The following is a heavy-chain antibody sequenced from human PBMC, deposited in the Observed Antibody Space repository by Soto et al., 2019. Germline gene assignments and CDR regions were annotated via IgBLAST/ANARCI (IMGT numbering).Heavy chain of an antibody. Sequence: ASVKVSCKVSGYTFTSYGVTWVRQAPGQGLEWMGWISAYNGNTNYAQKLQGRVTMTTDTSTSTAYMELRSPRSDDTAVYYCARKGLGGSDYYYGLDVWGQGTTVTFSS. CDR2: ISAYNGNT. CDR3: ARKGLGGSDYYYGLDV. J-gene: IGHJ6*02. CDR1: GYTFTSYG. V-gene: IGHV1-18*04. D-gene: IGHD3-16*01.